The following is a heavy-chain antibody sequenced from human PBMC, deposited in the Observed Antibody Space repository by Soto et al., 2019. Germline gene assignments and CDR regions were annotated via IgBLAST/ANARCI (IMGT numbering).Heavy chain of an antibody. J-gene: IGHJ5*02. CDR1: GGSISSGGYY. Sequence: SETLSLTCTVSGGSISSGGYYWSWIRHHPGKGLEWIGYIYYSGSTYYNPSLKSRVTISVDTSKNQFSLKLSSVTAADTAVYYCAVVDSTGNWFDPWGEGALVTVSS. CDR3: AVVDSTGNWFDP. D-gene: IGHD6-25*01. CDR2: IYYSGST. V-gene: IGHV4-31*03.